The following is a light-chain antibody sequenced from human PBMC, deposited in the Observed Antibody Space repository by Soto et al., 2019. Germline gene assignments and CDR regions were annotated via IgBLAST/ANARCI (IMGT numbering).Light chain of an antibody. CDR3: QQSYSAPRT. CDR2: GAS. V-gene: IGKV1-39*01. CDR1: QSISNY. J-gene: IGKJ2*01. Sequence: DIQMTQSPFSLSASVGDRVTITCRASQSISNYLNWYQQRPGKAPKLLIYGASNLQSGVPSRFSGSGSGTDFTLTVSSLQPEDFATYYCQQSYSAPRTFGQGTKLESK.